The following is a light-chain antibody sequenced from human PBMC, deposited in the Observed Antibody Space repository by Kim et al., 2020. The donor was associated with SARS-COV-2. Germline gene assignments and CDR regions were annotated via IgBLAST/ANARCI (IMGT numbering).Light chain of an antibody. CDR1: NRDVGGYNF. CDR3: SSCTSSSTCL. Sequence: QAITNSCPGTNRDVGGYNFVSWYQQHPRKLPKLLIFDVSNRPSGISDRFSGSKSGNTASQTTSGLQAENEADYYCSSCTSSSTCLFGTGTKVTVL. CDR2: DVS. J-gene: IGLJ1*01. V-gene: IGLV2-14*03.